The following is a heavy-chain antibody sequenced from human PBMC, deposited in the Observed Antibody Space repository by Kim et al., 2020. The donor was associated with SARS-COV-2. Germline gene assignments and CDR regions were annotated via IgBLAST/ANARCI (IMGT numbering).Heavy chain of an antibody. CDR3: AKDTGASGFLSYDGMDV. D-gene: IGHD3-10*01. V-gene: IGHV3-9*01. CDR2: IRWNSGNI. J-gene: IGHJ6*02. Sequence: GGSLRLSCAASGFTFGDYAMHWVRQAPGKGLEWVSSIRWNSGNIYYGDSMKGRFTISRDNAKNSLYLQMNSLRAEDTALYYCAKDTGASGFLSYDGMDVWGHGTTVTVSS. CDR1: GFTFGDYA.